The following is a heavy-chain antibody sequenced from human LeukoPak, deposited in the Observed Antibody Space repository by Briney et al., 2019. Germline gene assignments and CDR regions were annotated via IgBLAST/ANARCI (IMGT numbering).Heavy chain of an antibody. CDR1: GGSISSSNW. V-gene: IGHV3-20*04. J-gene: IGHJ3*02. CDR2: INWNSGST. D-gene: IGHD6-19*01. CDR3: ARETVAGAGAFDI. Sequence: GTLSLTCAVSGGSISSSNWWSWVRQPPGKGLEWVAGINWNSGSTGYADSVKGRFTISRDNAKNSLYLQMNSLRGEDTALYYCARETVAGAGAFDIWGQGTMVTVSS.